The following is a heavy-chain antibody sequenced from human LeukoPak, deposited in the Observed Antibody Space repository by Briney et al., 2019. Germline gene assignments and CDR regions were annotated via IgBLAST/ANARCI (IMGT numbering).Heavy chain of an antibody. CDR1: GDSVSSNSAA. Sequence: SQTLSLTCAISGDSVSSNSAAWNWIRQSPSRGLEWLGRTYYRSKWYNGYAVFVKSRISVNPDASKNQFSLKLSSVTAADTAVYYCASGLMHTVTGTGWGQGTLVTVSS. CDR3: ASGLMHTVTGTG. V-gene: IGHV6-1*01. CDR2: TYYRSKWYN. J-gene: IGHJ4*02. D-gene: IGHD4-17*01.